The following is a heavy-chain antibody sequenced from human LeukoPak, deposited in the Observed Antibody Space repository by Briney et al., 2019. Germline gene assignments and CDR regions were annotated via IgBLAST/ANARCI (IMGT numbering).Heavy chain of an antibody. D-gene: IGHD6-19*01. V-gene: IGHV3-23*01. CDR1: GFTFSSSA. Sequence: GGSLRLSCAASGFTFSSSAMGWVRQTPGRGLECVSSISGGGDTAYYADSVKGRFTISRDNSKNTLYLQMNSLRAEDTAVYYCAKAGPYYLDYSGQGALVTVSS. J-gene: IGHJ4*02. CDR2: ISGGGDTA. CDR3: AKAGPYYLDY.